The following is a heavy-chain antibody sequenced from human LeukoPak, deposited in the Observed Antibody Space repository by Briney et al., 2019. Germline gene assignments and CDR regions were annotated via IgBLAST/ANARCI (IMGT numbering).Heavy chain of an antibody. CDR1: GFTFSSYW. CDR2: IKQDGSEK. CDR3: ARDRYPIPPSDGFDY. Sequence: GGSLRLSCAASGFTFSSYWMSWVCQAPGKGLEWVANIKQDGSEKYYVDSVKGRFTISRDNAKNSLYLQMNSLRAEDTAVYYCARDRYPIPPSDGFDYWGQGTLVTVSS. D-gene: IGHD2-2*02. J-gene: IGHJ4*02. V-gene: IGHV3-7*01.